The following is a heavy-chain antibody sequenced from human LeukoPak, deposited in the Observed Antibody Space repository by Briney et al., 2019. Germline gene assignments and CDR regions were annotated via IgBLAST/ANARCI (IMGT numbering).Heavy chain of an antibody. CDR2: IYHSGST. CDR3: ARDVEGTYDFWSGYRSYWYFDL. J-gene: IGHJ2*01. Sequence: SETLSLTCAVSGGSISSSNWWSWVRQPPGKGLEGIGEIYHSGSTNYNPSLKSRVTISVDKSKNQFSLKLSSVTAADTAVYYCARDVEGTYDFWSGYRSYWYFDLWGRGTLVTVSS. D-gene: IGHD3-3*01. V-gene: IGHV4-4*02. CDR1: GGSISSSNW.